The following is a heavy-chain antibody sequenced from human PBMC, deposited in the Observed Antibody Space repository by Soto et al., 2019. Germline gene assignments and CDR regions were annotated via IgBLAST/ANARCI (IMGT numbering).Heavy chain of an antibody. Sequence: GGSLRLSCVASGFTFIHHGMHWVRQAPGKGLERVATIWYDGSNRYYADSVQGRFTISRDDSRNTVHLQMNSLRAEDTAVYYCGRDGRMIRADYWGQGTLVTVSS. CDR2: IWYDGSNR. D-gene: IGHD3-10*01. J-gene: IGHJ4*02. V-gene: IGHV3-33*01. CDR1: GFTFIHHG. CDR3: GRDGRMIRADY.